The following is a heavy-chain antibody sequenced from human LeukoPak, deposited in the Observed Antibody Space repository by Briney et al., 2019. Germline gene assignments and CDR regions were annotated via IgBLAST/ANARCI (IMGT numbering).Heavy chain of an antibody. CDR1: GFTFSSCG. CDR2: IWYDGSNK. J-gene: IGHJ6*02. CDR3: ARDPSITMMVGRYGMDV. D-gene: IGHD3-22*01. Sequence: GGSLRLSCAASGFTFSSCGMYWVRQAPGKGLEWVALIWYDGSNKYYADSVKGRFTISRDNSKNTLYMQMNSLRGEDTAVYYCARDPSITMMVGRYGMDVWGQGTTVTVSS. V-gene: IGHV3-33*07.